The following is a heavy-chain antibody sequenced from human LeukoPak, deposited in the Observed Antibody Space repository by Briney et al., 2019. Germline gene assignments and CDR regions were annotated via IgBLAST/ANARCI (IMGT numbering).Heavy chain of an antibody. CDR3: ARANSSAWHNFDF. CDR1: GFTFSSYW. Sequence: GGSLRLSCAASGFTFSSYWMHWVRQAPGKGLEWVAVISYDGSDYYADSVKGRFTISRDNSRDTLYLEMNSLRAEDRAVYYCARANSSAWHNFDFWGQGTLVTVSS. V-gene: IGHV3-30-3*01. CDR2: ISYDGSD. J-gene: IGHJ4*02. D-gene: IGHD6-19*01.